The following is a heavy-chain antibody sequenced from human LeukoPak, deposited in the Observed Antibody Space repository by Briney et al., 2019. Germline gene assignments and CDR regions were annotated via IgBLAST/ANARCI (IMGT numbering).Heavy chain of an antibody. D-gene: IGHD2-2*01. Sequence: SETLSLTCAVYGGFFSGYYWSWIRQPPGKGLEWIGEINHSGSTNYNPSLKSRVTISVDTSKNQFSLKLSSVTAADTAVYYCARHTRGKDIVVVPAAMSTYGMDVWGQGTTVTVSS. CDR2: INHSGST. CDR3: ARHTRGKDIVVVPAAMSTYGMDV. J-gene: IGHJ6*02. V-gene: IGHV4-34*01. CDR1: GGFFSGYY.